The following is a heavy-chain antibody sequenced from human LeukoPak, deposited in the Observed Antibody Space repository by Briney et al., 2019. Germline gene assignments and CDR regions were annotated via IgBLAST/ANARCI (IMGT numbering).Heavy chain of an antibody. CDR1: GGTFSSYA. V-gene: IGHV1-69*05. CDR3: ARNYYYNTYYYYYMDV. D-gene: IGHD3-22*01. CDR2: IIPIFGTA. J-gene: IGHJ6*03. Sequence: ASVKVPCKASGGTFSSYAISWVRQAPGQGLEWMGGIIPIFGTANYAQKFQSRVTITTDESTSTAYMELSSLRSEDTAVYYCARNYYYNTYYYYYMDVWGKGTTVTVSS.